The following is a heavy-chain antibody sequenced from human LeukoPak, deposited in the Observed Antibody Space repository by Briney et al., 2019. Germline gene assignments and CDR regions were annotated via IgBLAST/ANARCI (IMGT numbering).Heavy chain of an antibody. CDR1: GFTFTAYY. CDR3: ARVGKVGATGALDI. Sequence: GGSLRLSCAASGFTFTAYYMSWIRQAQGKGLQRLSYISDGGTTIFYADSVKGRFTISRDNAKNSLYLQLSSLKGEDTAVYYCARVGKVGATGALDIWGQGTLVTVSS. CDR2: ISDGGTTI. D-gene: IGHD1-26*01. V-gene: IGHV3-11*04. J-gene: IGHJ3*02.